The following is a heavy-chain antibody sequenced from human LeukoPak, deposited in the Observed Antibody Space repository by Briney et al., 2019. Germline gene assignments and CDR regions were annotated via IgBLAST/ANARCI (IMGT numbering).Heavy chain of an antibody. D-gene: IGHD4/OR15-4a*01. Sequence: GGSLRLPCSASGYTFNNYALTWVRQTPGKGLECVSAISGDGVSPYYADSVRGRFTISRDNSKNTLYLQMNSLRVEDTAVYFCARDPGAFPYFFDSWGQGTLVTVSS. J-gene: IGHJ4*02. V-gene: IGHV3-23*01. CDR2: ISGDGVSP. CDR1: GYTFNNYA. CDR3: ARDPGAFPYFFDS.